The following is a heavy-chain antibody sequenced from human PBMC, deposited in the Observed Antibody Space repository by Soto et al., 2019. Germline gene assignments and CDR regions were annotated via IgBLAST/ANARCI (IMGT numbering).Heavy chain of an antibody. CDR1: GASITDSY. V-gene: IGHV4-59*01. CDR3: ARGDSDLAVSEAAY. J-gene: IGHJ1*01. Sequence: PSXTLSLTCTVSGASITDSYWSWIRQPPEKGLEWIGYIYFSGVATYNPSLKSRATMSRDTSKNEFSLKLTSVTAADTAIYYCARGDSDLAVSEAAYWGQGTLVTVSS. CDR2: IYFSGVA. D-gene: IGHD2-15*01.